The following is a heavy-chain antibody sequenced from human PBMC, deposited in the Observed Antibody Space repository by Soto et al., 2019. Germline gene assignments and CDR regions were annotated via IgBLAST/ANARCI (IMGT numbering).Heavy chain of an antibody. V-gene: IGHV3-33*01. J-gene: IGHJ6*02. CDR2: ILHDGSNR. CDR1: GFTFSNYG. D-gene: IGHD3-10*01. CDR3: ARDDEYSGNGMDV. Sequence: QVQLVESGGGVVQPGRSLRLSCAASGFTFSNYGMHWVRQAPGKGLEWVAVILHDGSNRYHADSVKDRFTISRDNSKNTLYLPMNSLRDEDPAVYYCARDDEYSGNGMDVWGQGTTVTVS.